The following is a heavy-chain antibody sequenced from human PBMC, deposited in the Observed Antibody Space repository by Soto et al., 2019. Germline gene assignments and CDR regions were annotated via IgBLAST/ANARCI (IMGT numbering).Heavy chain of an antibody. J-gene: IGHJ4*02. CDR1: GFTFRSYN. V-gene: IGHV3-48*02. CDR2: ISSSSNTT. Sequence: EVQLVESGGGLVQPGGSLRLSCGASGFTFRSYNMNWVRQAPGKGLEWISYISSSSNTTYYADSVKGRFTISRDNAKNSLYLQMNSLRDDDTAVYYCARARGYSYGYVDQWGQGTLVTVST. CDR3: ARARGYSYGYVDQ. D-gene: IGHD5-18*01.